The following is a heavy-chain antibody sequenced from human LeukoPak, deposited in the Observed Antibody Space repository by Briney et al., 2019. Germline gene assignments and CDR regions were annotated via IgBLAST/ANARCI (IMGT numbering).Heavy chain of an antibody. D-gene: IGHD4-17*01. Sequence: ASVKVSCKASGFTFTSSAMQWVRQARGQRLEWIGWIVVGSGNTNYAQKFQERVTITRDMSTSTAYMELSSLRSEDTAVYYCAACGLDAYGDFASAMAFDIWGQGTMVTVSS. CDR3: AACGLDAYGDFASAMAFDI. CDR1: GFTFTSSA. CDR2: IVVGSGNT. V-gene: IGHV1-58*02. J-gene: IGHJ3*02.